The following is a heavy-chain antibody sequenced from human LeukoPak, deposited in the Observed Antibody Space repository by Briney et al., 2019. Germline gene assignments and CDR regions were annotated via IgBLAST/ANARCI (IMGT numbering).Heavy chain of an antibody. J-gene: IGHJ4*02. V-gene: IGHV1-69*13. CDR2: IIPIFGTA. CDR3: ARDHDRIATLIY. Sequence: SVKVSCKVSGYTLTELSMHWVRQAPGKGLEWMGGIIPIFGTANYAQKFQGRVTITADESTSTAYMELSSLRSEDTAVYYCARDHDRIATLIYWGQGTLVTVSS. D-gene: IGHD2-21*01. CDR1: GYTLTELS.